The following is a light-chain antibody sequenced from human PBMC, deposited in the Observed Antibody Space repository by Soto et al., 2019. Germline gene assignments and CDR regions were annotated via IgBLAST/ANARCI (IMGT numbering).Light chain of an antibody. CDR3: SSYTSSIRI. CDR2: EVT. V-gene: IGLV2-14*01. Sequence: QSVLTQPASVSGSPGQSITISCSGFSSDVGDYNYVSWYQQHAGKVPKLIIYEVTNRPLGVSSRFSGSKSGYTASLTISGLQTDDEADYYCSSYTSSIRIFGGGTKVT. CDR1: SSDVGDYNY. J-gene: IGLJ2*01.